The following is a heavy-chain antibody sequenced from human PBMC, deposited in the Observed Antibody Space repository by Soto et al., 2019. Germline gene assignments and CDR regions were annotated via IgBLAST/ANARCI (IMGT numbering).Heavy chain of an antibody. CDR2: ISGGGGST. J-gene: IGHJ4*02. CDR3: AKTETFNGYYNAFDY. V-gene: IGHV3-23*01. CDR1: GFSFAGYA. Sequence: GGSLRLSCAASGFSFAGYALTWVRLAPGKGLEWVASISGGGGSTYYTDSAKGRFSISRDNSNRVVYLQMGSLTAGDTAVYYCAKTETFNGYYNAFDYWGQGTRVTVS. D-gene: IGHD3-9*01.